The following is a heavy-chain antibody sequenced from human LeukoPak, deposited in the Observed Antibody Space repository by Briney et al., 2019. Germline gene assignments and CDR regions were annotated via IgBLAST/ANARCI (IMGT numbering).Heavy chain of an antibody. CDR3: AKNSRTIFGVVISDTTYGMDV. J-gene: IGHJ6*02. V-gene: IGHV3-23*01. D-gene: IGHD3-3*01. CDR1: GFTFSSYA. CDR2: ISGSGGST. Sequence: GGSLRLSCAASGFTFSSYAMSWVRQAPGKGLEWVSAISGSGGSTYYADSVKGRFTISRDNSKNTLYLQMNSLRAEDTAVNYCAKNSRTIFGVVISDTTYGMDVWGQGTTVTVSS.